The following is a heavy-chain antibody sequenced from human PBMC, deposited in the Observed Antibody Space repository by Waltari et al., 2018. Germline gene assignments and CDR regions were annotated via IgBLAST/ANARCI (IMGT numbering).Heavy chain of an antibody. Sequence: QLLEYGGDLVQPGGSLRLSCSDSGLTFSTFAMSWVRQAPGKGLEWVSGISNSGRDTYYADSVKGRFTISRDNSKKTLYLQMKSLRVEDTAVYYCAKDHGIAYWGRGTLVSVSA. J-gene: IGHJ4*02. D-gene: IGHD2-21*01. CDR2: ISNSGRDT. CDR3: AKDHGIAY. V-gene: IGHV3-23*01. CDR1: GLTFSTFA.